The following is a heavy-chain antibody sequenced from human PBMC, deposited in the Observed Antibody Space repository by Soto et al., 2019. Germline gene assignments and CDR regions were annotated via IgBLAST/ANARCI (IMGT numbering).Heavy chain of an antibody. D-gene: IGHD3-10*01. CDR3: ARGFDLQYGMDV. Sequence: EVQLVESGGGFIQRGGSLRLSCAASGFTLSTYSLNWVRQAPRKGLEWLSYISGSSNTIYYADSVKGRFTISRDNAKNSLYLQMNSLRDEDTAVYFCARGFDLQYGMDVWGQGTTVTVSS. CDR1: GFTLSTYS. CDR2: ISGSSNTI. J-gene: IGHJ6*02. V-gene: IGHV3-48*02.